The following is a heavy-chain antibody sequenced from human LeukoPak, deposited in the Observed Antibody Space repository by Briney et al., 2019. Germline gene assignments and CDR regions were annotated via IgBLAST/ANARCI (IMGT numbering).Heavy chain of an antibody. CDR3: ARVGLSSGWYGDY. V-gene: IGHV4-34*01. CDR1: GGSFSGYY. J-gene: IGHJ4*02. CDR2: INHSGST. D-gene: IGHD6-19*01. Sequence: XETLSLTCAVYGGSFSGYYWSWIRQPPGKGLEWIGEINHSGSTNYNPSLRSRVTISVDTSKNQFSLKLSSVTAADTAVYYCARVGLSSGWYGDYWGQGTLVTVSS.